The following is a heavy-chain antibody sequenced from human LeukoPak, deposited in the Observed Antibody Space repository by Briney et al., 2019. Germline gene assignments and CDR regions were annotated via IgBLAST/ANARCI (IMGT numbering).Heavy chain of an antibody. D-gene: IGHD4-17*01. Sequence: GGPLRLSCAASGFTFSSYSMNWVRQAPGKGLEWVSSISSSSRYIYYADSVKGRFTISRDNSKDTLYLQMNSLRAEDTAVYYCARDQPNYGDYTTDFDYWGQGTLVTVSS. CDR3: ARDQPNYGDYTTDFDY. J-gene: IGHJ4*02. CDR2: ISSSSRYI. V-gene: IGHV3-21*04. CDR1: GFTFSSYS.